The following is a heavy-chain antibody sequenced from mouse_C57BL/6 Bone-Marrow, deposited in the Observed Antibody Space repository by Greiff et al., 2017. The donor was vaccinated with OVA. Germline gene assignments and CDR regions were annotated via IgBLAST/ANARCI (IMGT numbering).Heavy chain of an antibody. CDR3: AREDGLYFDY. V-gene: IGHV5-4*01. Sequence: DVMLVESGGGLVKPGGSLKLSCAASGFTFSSYAMSWVRQTPEKRLEWVATISDGGSYTYYPDNVKGRFTISRDNAKNNLYLQMSHLKSEDTAMYYCAREDGLYFDYWGQGTTLTVSS. CDR1: GFTFSSYA. J-gene: IGHJ2*01. D-gene: IGHD2-3*01. CDR2: ISDGGSYT.